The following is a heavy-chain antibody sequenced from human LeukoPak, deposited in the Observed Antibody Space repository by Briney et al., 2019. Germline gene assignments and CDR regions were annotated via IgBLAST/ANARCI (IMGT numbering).Heavy chain of an antibody. CDR3: ARSRHSSSSWTTARGNAFDI. Sequence: SQTLSLTCTVSGGSISSGGYYWSWIRQHPGKGLEWLGSIFSSASTIYNPSLKSRVIIVDTTKNQFSLKLTSVTAADTAVYYCARSRHSSSSWTTARGNAFDIWGQGTMDTVSS. J-gene: IGHJ3*02. V-gene: IGHV4-31*03. CDR1: GGSISSGGYY. CDR2: IFSSAST. D-gene: IGHD6-6*01.